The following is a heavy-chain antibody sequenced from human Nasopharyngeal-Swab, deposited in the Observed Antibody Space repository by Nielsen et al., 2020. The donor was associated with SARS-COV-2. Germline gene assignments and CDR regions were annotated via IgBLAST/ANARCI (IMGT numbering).Heavy chain of an antibody. Sequence: GESLKISCAASGFTFRSYAISWVRQAPGEGLEWVSVISGSDHTTYYADSMKGRFTISRDNSKNTVNLQMNSLRVEDTAIYYCAKDRDSGDDSDDYYHYYGMDVWGKGTTVTVFS. J-gene: IGHJ6*04. CDR1: GFTFRSYA. CDR2: ISGSDHTT. D-gene: IGHD5-12*01. CDR3: AKDRDSGDDSDDYYHYYGMDV. V-gene: IGHV3-23*01.